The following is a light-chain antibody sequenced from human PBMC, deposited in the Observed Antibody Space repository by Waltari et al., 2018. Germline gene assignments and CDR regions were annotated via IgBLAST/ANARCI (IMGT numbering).Light chain of an antibody. CDR3: QSYDNTNVV. CDR1: GGSIASNY. CDR2: EDD. V-gene: IGLV6-57*02. Sequence: NFMLTQPRSVSESPGKTVRISCTGTGGSIASNYVQWYQQRPGSVPFTVIYEDDRRSSGGPGRVSGSIDSASISASLLISGLRTEDEADYYCQSYDNTNVVFGGGTKLTVL. J-gene: IGLJ2*01.